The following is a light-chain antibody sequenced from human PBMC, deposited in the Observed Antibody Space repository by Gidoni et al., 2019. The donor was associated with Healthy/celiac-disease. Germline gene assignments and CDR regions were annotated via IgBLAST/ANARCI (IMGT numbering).Light chain of an antibody. J-gene: IGKJ1*01. CDR2: GAS. CDR1: QSVSSSY. Sequence: VLTQSPGTLSLSPGEIATLSCRASQSVSSSYLAWYQQKPGQAPRLLIYGASSRATGIPDRCSGIGSGTDFTLTISRLEPEDLAVYYCQQYGSSPPWTFGQGTKVEIK. CDR3: QQYGSSPPWT. V-gene: IGKV3-20*01.